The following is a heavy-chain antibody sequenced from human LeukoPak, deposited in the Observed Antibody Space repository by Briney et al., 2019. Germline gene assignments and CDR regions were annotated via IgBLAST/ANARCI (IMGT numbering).Heavy chain of an antibody. J-gene: IGHJ4*02. CDR2: ISSSGSSI. CDR1: GFTFSNYN. Sequence: PGGSLRLSCVASGFTFSNYNINWVRQAPGKGLEWVSYISSSGSSIYFADSVKGRFTISRDSAKNSLFLQMNSLRDEDTAVYYCARDYGGHGEYFDFWGQGTLVTVSS. V-gene: IGHV3-48*02. D-gene: IGHD4-23*01. CDR3: ARDYGGHGEYFDF.